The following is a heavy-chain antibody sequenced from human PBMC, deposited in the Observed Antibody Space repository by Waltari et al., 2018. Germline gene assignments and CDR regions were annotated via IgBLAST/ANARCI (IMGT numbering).Heavy chain of an antibody. Sequence: EVQLVESGGGLVQPGGSLRLSCEASGFIFSSYSMNWVRQAPGKGLEWVSYINSISSNIDYGDSVKGRFTISRDNAKNSLTLQMNRLRVEDTAVYYCARAGMGSGSYFDFWGQGTLVTVSS. D-gene: IGHD1-26*01. V-gene: IGHV3-48*04. J-gene: IGHJ4*02. CDR2: INSISSNI. CDR3: ARAGMGSGSYFDF. CDR1: GFIFSSYS.